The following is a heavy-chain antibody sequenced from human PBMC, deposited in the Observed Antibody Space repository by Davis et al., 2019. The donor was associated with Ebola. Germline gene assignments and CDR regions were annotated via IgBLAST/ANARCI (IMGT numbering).Heavy chain of an antibody. CDR1: GFTFSSYG. D-gene: IGHD1-26*01. V-gene: IGHV3-30*18. CDR2: ISYDGSNK. Sequence: GESLKISCAASGFTFSSYGMHRVRQAPGKGLEWVAVISYDGSNKYYADSVKGRFTISRDNSKNTLYLQMNSLRAEDTAVYYCAKDQEGAGEYWGQGTLVTVSS. CDR3: AKDQEGAGEY. J-gene: IGHJ4*02.